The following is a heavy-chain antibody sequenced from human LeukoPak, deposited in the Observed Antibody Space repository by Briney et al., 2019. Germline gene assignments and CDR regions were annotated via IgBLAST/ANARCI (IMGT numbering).Heavy chain of an antibody. CDR2: INHSGST. CDR3: ARLRGWFPYYYYMDV. V-gene: IGHV4-34*01. J-gene: IGHJ6*03. D-gene: IGHD6-19*01. Sequence: SETLSLTCAVYGGSFSGYYWSWIRQPPGKGLEWMGEINHSGSTNYNPSLKSRVTISVDTSKYQYSLQLSSVTAADTAVYYCARLRGWFPYYYYMDVWGKGTTVTISS. CDR1: GGSFSGYY.